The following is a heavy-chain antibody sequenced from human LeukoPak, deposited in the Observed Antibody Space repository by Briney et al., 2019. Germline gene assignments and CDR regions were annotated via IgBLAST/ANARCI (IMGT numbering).Heavy chain of an antibody. CDR2: ISSSSSTI. V-gene: IGHV3-48*01. CDR3: ARGRTLRFLEWRLWFDP. CDR1: GFTFSSYS. J-gene: IGHJ5*02. Sequence: GGSLRLSCAASGFTFSSYSMNWVRQAPGKGLEWVSYISSSSSTIYYADSVKGRFTISRDYAKNSLYLQMNSLRAEDTAVYYCARGRTLRFLEWRLWFDPWGQGTLVTVSS. D-gene: IGHD3-3*01.